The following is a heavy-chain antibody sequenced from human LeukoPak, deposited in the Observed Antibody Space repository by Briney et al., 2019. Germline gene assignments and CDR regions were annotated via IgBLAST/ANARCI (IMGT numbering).Heavy chain of an antibody. CDR3: SRPAVARAYFYFDY. CDR1: GYTFTSYA. V-gene: IGHV1-3*02. Sequence: GASVKVSCKASGYTFTSYAMHWVRRAPGQRLEWMGWSNAGNGNTKYSQEFQGRVTITRDKSASTACMELSSLRSEDMAVYYCSRPAVARAYFYFDYWGQGTLVTVSS. J-gene: IGHJ4*02. CDR2: SNAGNGNT. D-gene: IGHD6-19*01.